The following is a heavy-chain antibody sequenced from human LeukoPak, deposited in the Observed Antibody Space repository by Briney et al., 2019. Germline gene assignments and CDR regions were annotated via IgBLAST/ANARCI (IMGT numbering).Heavy chain of an antibody. CDR1: GFTFSSYG. D-gene: IGHD3-22*01. V-gene: IGHV3-33*01. CDR3: ARVEGDSSGYFKNMGAFDY. CDR2: IWYDGSNK. J-gene: IGHJ4*02. Sequence: PGGSLRLSCAASGFTFSSYGMHWVRQAPGKGLEWVAVIWYDGSNKYYADSVKGRFTISRDNSKNTLYLQMNSLRAEDTAVYYCARVEGDSSGYFKNMGAFDYWGQGTLVTVSS.